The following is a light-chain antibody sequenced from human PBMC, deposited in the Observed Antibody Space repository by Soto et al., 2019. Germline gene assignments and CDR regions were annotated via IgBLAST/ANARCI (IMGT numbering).Light chain of an antibody. J-gene: IGLJ3*02. CDR1: SSDVGGYKY. Sequence: QSALTQPASVSGSPGQSITISCTGTSSDVGGYKYVSWYQQHPGKAPKLMTYEVSNRPSGVSNRFSGSKSGNTASLTISELQAEDEADYYCSSYTSSNTWVFGGGTKLTVL. CDR3: SSYTSSNTWV. V-gene: IGLV2-14*01. CDR2: EVS.